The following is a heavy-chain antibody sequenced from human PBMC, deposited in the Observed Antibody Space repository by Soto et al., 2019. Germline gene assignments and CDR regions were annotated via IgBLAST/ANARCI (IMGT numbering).Heavy chain of an antibody. CDR1: GYTFTSYG. CDR2: ISAYNGNT. D-gene: IGHD3-10*01. J-gene: IGHJ6*02. V-gene: IGHV1-18*04. CDR3: ARRGYGSGSYYISYYYYGMDV. Sequence: CASVKVSCKASGYTFTSYGISWVRQAPGQGLERMGWISAYNGNTNYAQKLQGRVTMTTDTSTSTAYMELRSLRSDDRAVYYCARRGYGSGSYYISYYYYGMDVWGQGTTVTVSS.